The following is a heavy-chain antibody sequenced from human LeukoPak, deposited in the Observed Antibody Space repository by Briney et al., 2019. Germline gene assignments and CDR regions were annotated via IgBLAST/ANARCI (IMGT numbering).Heavy chain of an antibody. CDR2: INPSGGST. D-gene: IGHD6-19*01. V-gene: IGHV1-46*01. Sequence: GASVTVSCKASGYTFTSYYMHWVRQAPGQGLEWMGIINPSGGSTSYAQKFQGRVTMTRDTSTSTVYMELSSLRSEDTAVYYCARDRGQWLVQHYYYGMDVWGQGTTVTVSS. CDR1: GYTFTSYY. J-gene: IGHJ6*02. CDR3: ARDRGQWLVQHYYYGMDV.